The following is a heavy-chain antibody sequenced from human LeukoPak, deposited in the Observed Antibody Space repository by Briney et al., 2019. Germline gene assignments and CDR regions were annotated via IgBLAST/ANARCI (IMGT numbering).Heavy chain of an antibody. CDR3: ARAGHYFGGDRSQRYGMDV. CDR2: INHSGST. V-gene: IGHV4-34*01. D-gene: IGHD2-21*02. Sequence: SETLSLTCAVYGGSFSGYYWSWIRQPPGKELEWIGEINHSGSTNYNPSLKSRVTVSVDTSKNQFSLKLSSVTAADTAVYYCARAGHYFGGDRSQRYGMDVWGQGTTVTVSS. J-gene: IGHJ6*02. CDR1: GGSFSGYY.